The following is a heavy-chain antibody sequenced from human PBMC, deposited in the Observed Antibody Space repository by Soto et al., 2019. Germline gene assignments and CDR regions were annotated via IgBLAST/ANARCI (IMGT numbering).Heavy chain of an antibody. CDR1: GFTFSSYS. CDR3: VRDHQHAAFDI. D-gene: IGHD2-2*01. CDR2: ISSTSSYI. Sequence: EVQLVESGGGLVKPGGSLRLSCAASGFTFSSYSMNWVRQAPGKGLEWVSSISSTSSYIYYADSLKGRFTISRDNAKQSLYLAMNSLRAEDTAVYYCVRDHQHAAFDIWGQGTMVTVSS. V-gene: IGHV3-21*01. J-gene: IGHJ3*02.